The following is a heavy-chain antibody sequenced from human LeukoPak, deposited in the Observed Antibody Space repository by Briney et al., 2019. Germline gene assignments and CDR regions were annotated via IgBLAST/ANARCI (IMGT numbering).Heavy chain of an antibody. J-gene: IGHJ4*02. CDR3: ARDADWPTTRYYFDY. D-gene: IGHD3-9*01. V-gene: IGHV3-20*04. CDR2: INWNGGST. Sequence: PGGSLRLSCAASGFTFDDYGMSWVRQAPGKGLEWASGINWNGGSTGYADSVKGRFTISRDNAKNSLYLQMNSLRAEDTALYYCARDADWPTTRYYFDYWDQGTLVTVSS. CDR1: GFTFDDYG.